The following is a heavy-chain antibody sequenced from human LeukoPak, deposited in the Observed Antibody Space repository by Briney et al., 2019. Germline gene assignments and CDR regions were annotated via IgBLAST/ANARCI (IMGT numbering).Heavy chain of an antibody. CDR2: ISPYNGNT. J-gene: IGHJ4*02. CDR1: GYTFINYG. V-gene: IGHV1-18*01. D-gene: IGHD1-26*01. CDR3: AREESIGSYQFLHDY. Sequence: AASVKVSCKASGYTFINYGISWVRQAPGQGLEWMGWISPYNGNTKYLQKLQGRVTMTTDTSTSTAYMEVSSLRSDDTAVYYCAREESIGSYQFLHDYWGQGTLVTVSS.